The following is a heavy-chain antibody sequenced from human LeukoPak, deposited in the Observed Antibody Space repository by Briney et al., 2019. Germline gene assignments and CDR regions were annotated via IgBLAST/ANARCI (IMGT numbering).Heavy chain of an antibody. CDR1: GFTFSNYA. Sequence: PGGSLRLSCAASGFTFSNYAMGWVRRAPGKGLEWVSTINDSGGRTHYADSVKGRFTISRDNSKNTLYLQMKSLRAEDTAVYYCDGADYWGQGTLVTVSS. CDR3: DGADY. V-gene: IGHV3-23*01. J-gene: IGHJ4*02. CDR2: INDSGGRT.